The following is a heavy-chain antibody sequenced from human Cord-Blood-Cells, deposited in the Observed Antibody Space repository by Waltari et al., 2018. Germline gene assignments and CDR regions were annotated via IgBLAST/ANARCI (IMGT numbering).Heavy chain of an antibody. V-gene: IGHV3-15*01. J-gene: IGHJ3*02. Sequence: EVQLVESGGGLVKPGGSLRLTCGASGFTFSNAWMSWARQAPGKGLEWVGRIKSKTDGGTTDYAAPVKGRFTISRDDSKNTLYLQMNSLKTEDTAVYYCTTWNYDAFDIWGQGTMVTVSS. D-gene: IGHD1-7*01. CDR3: TTWNYDAFDI. CDR2: IKSKTDGGTT. CDR1: GFTFSNAW.